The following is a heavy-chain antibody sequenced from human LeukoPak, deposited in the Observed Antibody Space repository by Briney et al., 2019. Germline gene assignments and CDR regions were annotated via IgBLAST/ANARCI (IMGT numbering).Heavy chain of an antibody. CDR2: IRSKANNYAT. D-gene: IGHD1-26*01. V-gene: IGHV3-73*01. CDR3: IRGAASGSYYGFDV. Sequence: QPGGSLKLSCAASGFTFSGSTMHWVRQASGKGLEWVGRIRSKANNYATAYATSVKGRFTLSRDDSKNTAYLRMNSLKTEDTAVYYCIRGAASGSYYGFDVWGQGATVTVSS. J-gene: IGHJ6*02. CDR1: GFTFSGST.